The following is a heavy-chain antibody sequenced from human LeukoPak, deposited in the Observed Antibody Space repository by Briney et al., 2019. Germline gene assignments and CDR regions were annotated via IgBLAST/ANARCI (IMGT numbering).Heavy chain of an antibody. CDR2: INTDGSTT. D-gene: IGHD2/OR15-2a*01. V-gene: IGHV3-74*01. Sequence: GGSLRLSCAASGFTFSSYWMHWVRQASGKGLVWVSRINTDGSTTNYADSVKGRFTIYRDNAKNTLYLQMNSLRADDTAVYFCAREEYDNWGQGTLVTVSS. J-gene: IGHJ4*02. CDR3: AREEYDN. CDR1: GFTFSSYW.